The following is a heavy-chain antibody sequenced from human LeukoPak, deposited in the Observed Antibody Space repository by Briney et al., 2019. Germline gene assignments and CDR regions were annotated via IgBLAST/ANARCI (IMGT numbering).Heavy chain of an antibody. V-gene: IGHV1-18*01. D-gene: IGHD6-19*01. Sequence: ASVTVSCKASGYTFNRYGITWVRQAPGQGLEWMGWISAYNGDAKYAQKVQGRVTMTTDTSTSTAYMELRSLRSDDTAVYYCARDPSNSSGWLIYFDYWGQGTLVTVSS. CDR2: ISAYNGDA. CDR1: GYTFNRYG. CDR3: ARDPSNSSGWLIYFDY. J-gene: IGHJ4*02.